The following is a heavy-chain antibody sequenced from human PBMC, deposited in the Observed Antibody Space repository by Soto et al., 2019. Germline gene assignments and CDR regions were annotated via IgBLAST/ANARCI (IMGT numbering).Heavy chain of an antibody. CDR2: ITNDGNNE. V-gene: IGHV3-30*18. J-gene: IGHJ6*02. Sequence: PGGSLRLSCGGSGFTLRDFGGHWIRQAPGKGLEWVAVITNDGNNEYYRESVKGRFSISRGRSTNTVDLLMNSLRPEDTGVYYCAKEGPGGGRHFYYAMDVWGQGTTVTVSS. D-gene: IGHD1-26*01. CDR3: AKEGPGGGRHFYYAMDV. CDR1: GFTLRDFG.